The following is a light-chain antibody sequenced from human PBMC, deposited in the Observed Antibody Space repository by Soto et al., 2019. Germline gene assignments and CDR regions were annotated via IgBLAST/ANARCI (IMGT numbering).Light chain of an antibody. CDR2: GAS. J-gene: IGKJ2*01. V-gene: IGKV3-20*01. CDR1: QSVSSNY. CDR3: QHYGRSAYT. Sequence: EIVLTQSPGTLSLSPGERATLSCRASQSVSSNYLAWYQQKPGQAPRLLIYGASSRATGLPDRFSGSGSGTDFTLTISRLEPEDLAVYYCQHYGRSAYTFGQGTTLEIK.